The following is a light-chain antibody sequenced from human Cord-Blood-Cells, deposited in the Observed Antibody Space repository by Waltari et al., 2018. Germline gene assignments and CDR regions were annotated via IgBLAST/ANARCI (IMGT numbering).Light chain of an antibody. CDR3: QQYNNWPLYT. CDR1: QSVSSN. Sequence: EIVMTQSPATLSVSPGERATLSCRASQSVSSNLAWYQQQPGQAPRLLIYGASTRATGIPARFRGSGSWTEFTLTISSLQSEDFAVYYCQQYNNWPLYTFGQGTKLEIK. CDR2: GAS. V-gene: IGKV3-15*01. J-gene: IGKJ2*01.